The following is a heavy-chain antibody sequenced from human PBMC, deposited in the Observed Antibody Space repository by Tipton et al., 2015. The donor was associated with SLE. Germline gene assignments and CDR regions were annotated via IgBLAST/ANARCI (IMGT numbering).Heavy chain of an antibody. D-gene: IGHD5-12*01. CDR3: ARGARSGDEYYYYMDV. CDR2: ISSSSSTI. Sequence: GSLRLSCAASGFTFSSYSMNWVRQAPGKGLEWVSYISSSSSTIYYADSVKGRFTISRDNAKNSLYLQMNSLRAEDTAVYYCARGARSGDEYYYYMDVWGKGTTVTISS. CDR1: GFTFSSYS. J-gene: IGHJ6*03. V-gene: IGHV3-48*01.